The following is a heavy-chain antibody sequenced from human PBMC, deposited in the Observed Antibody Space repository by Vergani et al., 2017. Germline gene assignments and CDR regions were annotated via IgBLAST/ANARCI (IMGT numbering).Heavy chain of an antibody. CDR1: GFTFSGSA. D-gene: IGHD2-2*01. V-gene: IGHV3-73*01. J-gene: IGHJ4*02. CDR3: TRRVGSTSRSFDY. Sequence: EVQLLESGGGLVQPGGSLRLSCAASGFTFSGSAMHWVRQASGKGLEWVGRIRSKANSYATAYAASVKGRFTISRDDSKNTAYLQMNSLKTEDTAVYYCTRRVGSTSRSFDYWGQGTLVTVSS. CDR2: IRSKANSYAT.